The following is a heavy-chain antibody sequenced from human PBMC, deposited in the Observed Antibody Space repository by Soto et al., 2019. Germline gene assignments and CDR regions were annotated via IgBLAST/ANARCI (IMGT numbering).Heavy chain of an antibody. V-gene: IGHV1-3*05. CDR2: INAGNGNT. J-gene: IGHJ4*02. CDR3: AMSSGYYFIDDY. D-gene: IGHD3-22*01. Sequence: QVQLVQSGAEEKKPGASVKVSCKASGYTFTSYAMHWVRQAPGQRLEWMGGINAGNGNTKYSQKFQGRVTITRDISASTAYMELSSLRSEDTAVYYCAMSSGYYFIDDYWGQGTLVTVAS. CDR1: GYTFTSYA.